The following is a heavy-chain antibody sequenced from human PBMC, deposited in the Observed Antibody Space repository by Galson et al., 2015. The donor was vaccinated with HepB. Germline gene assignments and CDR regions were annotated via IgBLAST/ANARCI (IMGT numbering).Heavy chain of an antibody. CDR1: GFSFSTYW. CDR2: IKQDGTKK. D-gene: IGHD6-19*01. CDR3: AKVHEQWRVVGPSYNWFDP. V-gene: IGHV3-7*03. J-gene: IGHJ5*02. Sequence: SLRLSCAASGFSFSTYWMSWVRQAPGKGLEWVANIKQDGTKKYYVDSVKGRFTISRDNTKNSLYLQMNTLGADDTAVYYCAKVHEQWRVVGPSYNWFDPWGQGTLVTVSS.